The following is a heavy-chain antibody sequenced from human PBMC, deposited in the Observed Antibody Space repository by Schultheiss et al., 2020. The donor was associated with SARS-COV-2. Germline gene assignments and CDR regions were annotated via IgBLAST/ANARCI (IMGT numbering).Heavy chain of an antibody. CDR2: INHSGST. Sequence: SETLSLTCAVYGGSFSGYYWSWIRQPPGKGLEWIGEINHSGSTYYNPSLKSRVTISVDTSKNQFSLKLSSVTAADTAVYYCARVRSYYDSSGRGSAFDIWGQGTMVTVSS. V-gene: IGHV4-34*01. J-gene: IGHJ3*02. CDR1: GGSFSGYY. D-gene: IGHD3-22*01. CDR3: ARVRSYYDSSGRGSAFDI.